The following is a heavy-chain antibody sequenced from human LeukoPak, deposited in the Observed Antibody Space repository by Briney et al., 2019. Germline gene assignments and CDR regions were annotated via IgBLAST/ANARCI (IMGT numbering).Heavy chain of an antibody. J-gene: IGHJ6*03. Sequence: ASVKVSCKASGYTFTNYDISWVRQAPGQGLEWMGWISVYTGNTNCAQKLQGRVTMTTDTSTTTAYMELRSLRSDDTAVYYCARDEYDFWSGFEGNRFKTKYYYYMDVWGKGTTVTVSS. D-gene: IGHD3-3*01. CDR1: GYTFTNYD. V-gene: IGHV1-18*01. CDR3: ARDEYDFWSGFEGNRFKTKYYYYMDV. CDR2: ISVYTGNT.